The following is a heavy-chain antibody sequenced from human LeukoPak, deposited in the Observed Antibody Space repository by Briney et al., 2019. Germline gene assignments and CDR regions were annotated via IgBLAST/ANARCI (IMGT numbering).Heavy chain of an antibody. Sequence: SGGSLRLSCAGSGLTFSRYTMHWVRQAPGKGLEWVAIISYDGSNKHYADSVKGRFTISRDNAKNSLYLQMNSLRDEDTAVYYCARPRIVGASHYFDYWGQGTLVTVSS. J-gene: IGHJ4*02. D-gene: IGHD1-26*01. CDR2: ISYDGSNK. CDR1: GLTFSRYT. V-gene: IGHV3-30-3*01. CDR3: ARPRIVGASHYFDY.